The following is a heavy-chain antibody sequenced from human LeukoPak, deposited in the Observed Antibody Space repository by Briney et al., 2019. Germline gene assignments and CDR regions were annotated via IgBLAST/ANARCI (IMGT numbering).Heavy chain of an antibody. CDR1: NYTFTNYG. D-gene: IGHD6-19*01. Sequence: ASVKVSCKGSNYTFTNYGISWVRQAPGQGLEWIGWINPYNGNTNYAQKLQGRVTVTRDTSTSTAYIELRSLRSDDTAVYYCARERGQWLVLPGLWGQGTTVTVSS. V-gene: IGHV1-18*01. CDR3: ARERGQWLVLPGL. CDR2: INPYNGNT. J-gene: IGHJ3*01.